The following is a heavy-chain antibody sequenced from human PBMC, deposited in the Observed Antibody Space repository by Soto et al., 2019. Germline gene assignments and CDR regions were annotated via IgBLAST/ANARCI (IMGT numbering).Heavy chain of an antibody. V-gene: IGHV4-39*01. CDR3: ARLYSSGWFEDY. J-gene: IGHJ4*02. CDR2: IYYSGST. CDR1: GGSISSSSYY. Sequence: QLQLQESGPGLVKPSETLSLTCTVSGGSISSSSYYWGWIRQPPGKGLEWIGSIYYSGSTYYNPSLKSRVTRSVDTSKNQFYLKLSSVTAADTAVYYCARLYSSGWFEDYWGQGTLVTVSS. D-gene: IGHD6-19*01.